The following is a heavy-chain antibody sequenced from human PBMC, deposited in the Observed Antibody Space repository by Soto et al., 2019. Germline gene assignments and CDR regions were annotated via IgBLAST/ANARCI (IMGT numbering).Heavy chain of an antibody. D-gene: IGHD4-17*01. CDR2: MNPNRGNT. J-gene: IGHJ3*02. V-gene: IGHV1-69*02. CDR3: ARYLAYGDYKGAFDI. Sequence: MCSPQHYTGQGLEWMGRMNPNRGNTDYAQKFQGRVTITADKSTSTAYMELSSLRSEDTAVYYCARYLAYGDYKGAFDIWGQGTMVTVSS.